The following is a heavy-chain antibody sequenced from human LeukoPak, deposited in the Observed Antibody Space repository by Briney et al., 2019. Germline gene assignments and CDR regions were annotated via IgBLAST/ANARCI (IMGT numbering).Heavy chain of an antibody. CDR3: VRHPPRDSSGNDAFDI. D-gene: IGHD6-19*01. V-gene: IGHV4-59*08. CDR1: GDSMSNYY. J-gene: IGHJ3*02. Sequence: SETLSLTGTVSGDSMSNYYWGWIRQPPGKGLEGSGYIFSSGNTKYNPSFKSRVTMSLDTSKTQSSLKVTSVTAADAAVYFCVRHPPRDSSGNDAFDIWGHGAMVTVSS. CDR2: IFSSGNT.